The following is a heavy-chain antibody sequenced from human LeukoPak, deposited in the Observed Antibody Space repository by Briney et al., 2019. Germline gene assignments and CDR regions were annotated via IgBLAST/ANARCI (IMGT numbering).Heavy chain of an antibody. CDR3: ARGVMVSH. CDR1: GGSISSYY. D-gene: IGHD2-8*01. V-gene: IGHV4-59*01. J-gene: IGHJ4*02. Sequence: PSGTLSLTCTVSGGSISSYYWSWIRQPPGKGLEWIGYIYYSGSTNYNPSLKSRVTISVDTSKNQFSLKLSSVTAADTAVYYCARGVMVSHWGQGTLVTVSS. CDR2: IYYSGST.